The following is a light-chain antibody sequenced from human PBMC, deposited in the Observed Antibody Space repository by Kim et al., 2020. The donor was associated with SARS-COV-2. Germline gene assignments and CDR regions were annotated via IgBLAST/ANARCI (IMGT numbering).Light chain of an antibody. CDR2: GAS. CDR3: QQYGSSPYT. V-gene: IGKV3-20*01. J-gene: IGKJ2*01. Sequence: LSPGERTTLSCRASQSVSSSYLAWYQQKPGQAPRLLIYGASSRATGIPDRFSGSGSGTDFTLTISRLEPEDFAVYYCQQYGSSPYTFGQGTKLEI. CDR1: QSVSSSY.